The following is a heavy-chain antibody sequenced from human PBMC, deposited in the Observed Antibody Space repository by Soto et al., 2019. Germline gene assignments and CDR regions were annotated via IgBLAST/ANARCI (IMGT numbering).Heavy chain of an antibody. CDR3: ARGIVATGYYYDGMDV. Sequence: GASEKVSCKASGYTFPSYGISWVRQAPGQGLEWMGWISAYNGSTNYAQKPQGRVTMTTDTSTSTAYMELRSLRSDDTAVYYCARGIVATGYYYDGMDVWGQGTTVTVSS. CDR2: ISAYNGST. CDR1: GYTFPSYG. J-gene: IGHJ6*02. D-gene: IGHD5-12*01. V-gene: IGHV1-18*04.